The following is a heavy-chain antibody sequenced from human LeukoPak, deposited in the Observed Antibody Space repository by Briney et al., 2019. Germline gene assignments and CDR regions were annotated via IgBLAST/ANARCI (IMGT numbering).Heavy chain of an antibody. CDR2: ISHDGTNK. Sequence: PGRSLRLSCAASGFTFSSYAMHWVRQAPGKGLEWVASISHDGTNKYYADSVKGRFTISRDNSENTLYLQMNSLRAEDTAVYFCARDHIPYYDFWSGYYTSYNWLDPWGQGTLVTVSS. CDR1: GFTFSSYA. D-gene: IGHD3-3*01. J-gene: IGHJ5*02. V-gene: IGHV3-30*01. CDR3: ARDHIPYYDFWSGYYTSYNWLDP.